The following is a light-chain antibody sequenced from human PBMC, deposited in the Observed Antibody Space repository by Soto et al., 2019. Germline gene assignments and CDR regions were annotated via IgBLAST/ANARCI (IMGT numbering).Light chain of an antibody. V-gene: IGLV3-21*02. Sequence: SYELTQPPSVSVAPGQTASITCGGDNIETKGVHWYQRKPGQAPILVVYDDPDRPSGIPDRFSGSNSGNTATLTISRVEAGDEADYYCQVWDTYTLSGVFGGGTKVTVL. CDR1: NIETKG. CDR2: DDP. J-gene: IGLJ3*02. CDR3: QVWDTYTLSGV.